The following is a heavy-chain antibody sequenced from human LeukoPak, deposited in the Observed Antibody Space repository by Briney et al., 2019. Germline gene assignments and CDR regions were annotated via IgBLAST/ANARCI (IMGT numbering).Heavy chain of an antibody. D-gene: IGHD2-8*01. J-gene: IGHJ3*02. CDR2: IGGDGSGT. V-gene: IGHV3-23*01. Sequence: GGSLRLSCAASGLTFSSYAMSWVRQAPGKGLGWVSAIGGDGSGTYYTDSVKGRLTISRHSSQNTLFLQMNSLGVEDTAVYYCAKGDISSVYHAFDIWGQGTMVTVSS. CDR3: AKGDISSVYHAFDI. CDR1: GLTFSSYA.